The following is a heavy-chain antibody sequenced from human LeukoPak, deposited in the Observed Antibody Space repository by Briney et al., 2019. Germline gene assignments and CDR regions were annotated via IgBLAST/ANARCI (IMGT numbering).Heavy chain of an antibody. CDR3: ARDGAEYFDWLLDY. CDR2: INGYNGNA. D-gene: IGHD3-9*01. J-gene: IGHJ4*02. V-gene: IGHV1-18*01. CDR1: GYTFTNYG. Sequence: ASVKVSCRASGYTFTNYGVTWVRQAPGQGLEWMGWINGYNGNANYAQKLQGRVTMTTDTSTSTAYMELRSLRSDDTAVYYCARDGAEYFDWLLDYWGQGTLVTVSS.